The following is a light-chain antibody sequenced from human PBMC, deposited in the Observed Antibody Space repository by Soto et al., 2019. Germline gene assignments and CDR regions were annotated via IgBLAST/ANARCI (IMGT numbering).Light chain of an antibody. Sequence: DIQMTQSPSTLSGSVGDRVTITCRASQTISIWLAWYQQKPGKAPKLLIYRASTLKSGVPTRFSGTGFGTEFTLTISSLQTDDFSAYYCQHYNRYSEAFGQGTKVELK. J-gene: IGKJ1*01. CDR3: QHYNRYSEA. CDR2: RAS. V-gene: IGKV1-5*03. CDR1: QTISIW.